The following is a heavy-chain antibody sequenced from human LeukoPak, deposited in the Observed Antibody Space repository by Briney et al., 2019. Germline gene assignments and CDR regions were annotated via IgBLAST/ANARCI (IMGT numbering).Heavy chain of an antibody. CDR2: ISSGGST. CDR1: GFTFSTYG. CDR3: ARDPGYSSGWYVFVSGWFDP. J-gene: IGHJ5*02. V-gene: IGHV3-23*01. D-gene: IGHD6-19*01. Sequence: GGTLRLSCAASGFTFSTYGMSWVRQAPGKGLEWVSGISSGGSTDYADSVKGRFTISRDNSKNTLYLQMNSLRAEDTAVYYCARDPGYSSGWYVFVSGWFDPWGQGTLVTVSS.